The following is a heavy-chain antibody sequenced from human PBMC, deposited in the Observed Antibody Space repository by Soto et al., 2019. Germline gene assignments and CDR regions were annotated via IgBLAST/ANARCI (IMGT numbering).Heavy chain of an antibody. Sequence: GGSLRLSCAASGFTFSSYSMNWVRQAPGKGLEWVSYISSSSSYTNYADSVKGRFTISRDNAKNSLYLQMNSLRAEDTAVYYCARLHCSSTSCYSYGMDVWGQGTTVTVSS. CDR3: ARLHCSSTSCYSYGMDV. CDR2: ISSSSSYT. D-gene: IGHD2-2*01. J-gene: IGHJ6*02. CDR1: GFTFSSYS. V-gene: IGHV3-21*01.